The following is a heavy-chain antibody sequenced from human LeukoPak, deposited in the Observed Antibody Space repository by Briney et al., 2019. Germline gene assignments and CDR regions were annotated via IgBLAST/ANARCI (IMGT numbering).Heavy chain of an antibody. CDR2: IYHSGST. D-gene: IGHD3-10*01. CDR1: GGSISSGGYS. Sequence: SQTLSLTCAVSGGSISSGGYSWSWIRQPPGKGLEWIGYIYHSGSTYYNPSLKSRVTISVDRSKNQFSLKLSSVTAADTAVYYCARAVHLHLVYQDYYGSGSFNAFDIWGQGTMVTVSS. CDR3: ARAVHLHLVYQDYYGSGSFNAFDI. V-gene: IGHV4-30-2*01. J-gene: IGHJ3*02.